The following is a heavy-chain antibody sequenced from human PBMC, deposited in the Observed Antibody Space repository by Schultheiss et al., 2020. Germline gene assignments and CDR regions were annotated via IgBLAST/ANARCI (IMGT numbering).Heavy chain of an antibody. CDR2: ISGSGGST. CDR3: TTDFFGAANF. Sequence: GGSLRLSCAGSGFTFSSYAMSWVRQAPGKGLEWVSAISGSGGSTYYADSVKGRFTIARDNSKNTLYLQMNSLKTEDTAVYYCTTDFFGAANFWGQGTLVTVSS. J-gene: IGHJ4*02. D-gene: IGHD6-13*01. V-gene: IGHV3-23*01. CDR1: GFTFSSYA.